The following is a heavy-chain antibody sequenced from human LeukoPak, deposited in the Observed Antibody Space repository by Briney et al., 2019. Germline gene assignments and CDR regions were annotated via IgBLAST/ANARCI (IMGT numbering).Heavy chain of an antibody. Sequence: PGGSLRRSCAASGFTFSSYWTSWVRQAPGKGLEWVANIKQDGSEKYYVDSVKGRFTISRDNAKNSLYLQMNSLRAEDTAVYYCARGSGYYLGHFDYWGQGTLVTVSS. J-gene: IGHJ4*02. CDR1: GFTFSSYW. V-gene: IGHV3-7*01. CDR2: IKQDGSEK. D-gene: IGHD3-22*01. CDR3: ARGSGYYLGHFDY.